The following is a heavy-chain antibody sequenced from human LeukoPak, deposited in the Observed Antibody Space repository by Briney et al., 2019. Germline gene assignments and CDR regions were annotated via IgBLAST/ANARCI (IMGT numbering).Heavy chain of an antibody. CDR2: ISGSGGST. CDR1: GFTFSSYA. Sequence: GGSLRLSCAASGFTFSSYAMSWVRQAPGKGLERVSAISGSGGSTYYADSVKGRFTISRDNSKNTLYLQMNSLRAEDTAVYYCAKIRSYYYGSGSYYTKVPPDFDYWGQGTLVTVSS. D-gene: IGHD3-10*01. V-gene: IGHV3-23*01. CDR3: AKIRSYYYGSGSYYTKVPPDFDY. J-gene: IGHJ4*02.